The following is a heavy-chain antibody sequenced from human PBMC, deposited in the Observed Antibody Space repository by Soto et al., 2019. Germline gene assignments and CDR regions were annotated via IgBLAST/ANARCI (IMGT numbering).Heavy chain of an antibody. D-gene: IGHD2-2*01. CDR2: IYWDDDQ. V-gene: IGHV2-5*02. CDR1: GFSLSADGVG. CDR3: AHAYGGTSWPNDALDV. Sequence: QITLKESGPTLVKPTQTLTLTCTFSGFSLSADGVGVGWIRQPPGKALAWLALIYWDDDQRYSPSLKTRLTITKDNSKNQVVLTMTNMDPVDTATYYCAHAYGGTSWPNDALDVWGQGTVVTVSS. J-gene: IGHJ3*01.